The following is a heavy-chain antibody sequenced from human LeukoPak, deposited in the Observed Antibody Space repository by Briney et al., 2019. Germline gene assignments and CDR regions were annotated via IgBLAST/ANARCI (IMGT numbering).Heavy chain of an antibody. J-gene: IGHJ4*02. D-gene: IGHD3-22*01. V-gene: IGHV4-59*01. CDR3: ARGACYYDGSGYYYFDY. CDR2: IYYSGST. CDR1: GGSISSYY. Sequence: SETLSLTCTVSGGSISSYYWSWIRQPPGKGLEWIGYIYYSGSTNYNPSLKSRVTISVDTSKKQFSLKLSSVTAADTAVYYCARGACYYDGSGYYYFDYWGQGTLVTVSS.